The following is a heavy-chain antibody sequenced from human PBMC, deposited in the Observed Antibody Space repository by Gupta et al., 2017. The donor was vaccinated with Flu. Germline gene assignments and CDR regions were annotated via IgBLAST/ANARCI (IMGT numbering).Heavy chain of an antibody. CDR3: ARVDVGDYVCTKFNSFDP. D-gene: IGHD3-16*01. Sequence: QVQLQQWGAGLLKASETLSLTCAVYGGSFSGYYWSWIRQPPGKGLEWIGEINHSGSTKYNPSRKIRVTISVDTSNNQFSFSMSSVTAAETTAYYCARVDVGDYVCTKFNSFDPWGQGALGTVPS. J-gene: IGHJ5*02. V-gene: IGHV4-34*01. CDR2: INHSGST. CDR1: GGSFSGYY.